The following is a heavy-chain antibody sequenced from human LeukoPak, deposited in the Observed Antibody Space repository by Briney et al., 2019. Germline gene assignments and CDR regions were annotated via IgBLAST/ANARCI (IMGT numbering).Heavy chain of an antibody. CDR1: GFTFSSYS. V-gene: IGHV3-21*01. Sequence: GGSLRLSCAASGFTFSSYSVNWVRQAPGKGLEWVSSIGINSGYIYYADSVKGRFTISRGNAKNSLYLQINSLRAEDTAVYYCARAYDSTSSFDFWGQGTLVTVSS. CDR2: IGINSGYI. CDR3: ARAYDSTSSFDF. D-gene: IGHD3-22*01. J-gene: IGHJ4*02.